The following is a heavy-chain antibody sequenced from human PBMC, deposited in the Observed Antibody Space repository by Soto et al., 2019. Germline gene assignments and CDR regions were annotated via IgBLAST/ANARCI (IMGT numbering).Heavy chain of an antibody. CDR2: IYYSGST. CDR3: ATSSYSGYVFGMLDGWFDP. V-gene: IGHV4-30-4*01. Sequence: QVQLQESGPGLVKPSQTLSLTCTVSGGSISSGDYYWSWIRQPPGKGLEWIGYIYYSGSTYYNPSLKSRVTISVDTSKNQFSLKLSSVTAADTAVYYCATSSYSGYVFGMLDGWFDPWGQGTLVTVSS. CDR1: GGSISSGDYY. D-gene: IGHD5-12*01. J-gene: IGHJ5*02.